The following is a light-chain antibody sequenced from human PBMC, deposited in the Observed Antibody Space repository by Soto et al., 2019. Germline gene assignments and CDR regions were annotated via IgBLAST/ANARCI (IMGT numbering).Light chain of an antibody. J-gene: IGKJ1*01. CDR1: QSVRSSY. CDR2: GAS. Sequence: EIVLTQSPGTLSLSLGERATLSCRASQSVRSSYLAWYQQKPGQAPRLLLYGASSRATGIPDRFSGSGSGTDFTLTIRRLEPEDFGVYYCQQYSSSRTFGQGTKVEVK. CDR3: QQYSSSRT. V-gene: IGKV3-20*01.